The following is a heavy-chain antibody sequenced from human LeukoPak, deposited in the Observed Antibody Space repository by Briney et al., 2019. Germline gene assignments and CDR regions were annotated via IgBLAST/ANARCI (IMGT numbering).Heavy chain of an antibody. V-gene: IGHV4-4*07. Sequence: SETLSLTCTVSGGSISSYYWSWIRQPTGKGLEWIGRIYTSGSTNYNPSLKSRVTMSVDTSKNQFSLKLSSVTAADTAVYYCARDKRSSGYYYGDAFDIWGQGTMVTVSS. CDR3: ARDKRSSGYYYGDAFDI. CDR2: IYTSGST. D-gene: IGHD3-22*01. J-gene: IGHJ3*02. CDR1: GGSISSYY.